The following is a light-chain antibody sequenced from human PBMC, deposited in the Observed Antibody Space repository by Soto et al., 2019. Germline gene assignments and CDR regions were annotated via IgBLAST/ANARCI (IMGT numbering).Light chain of an antibody. J-gene: IGKJ2*01. Sequence: DIVMTQSPDSLAVSLGERATINCKSSQSVFHKSNNKNYLAWYQQKPGQPPKLIIYWTSTRESGVPDRFSGSGSGTDFTLTINRLQAEDVAVYYCHQYYGNPSFGQGTKLEIK. CDR1: QSVFHKSNNKNY. CDR3: HQYYGNPS. V-gene: IGKV4-1*01. CDR2: WTS.